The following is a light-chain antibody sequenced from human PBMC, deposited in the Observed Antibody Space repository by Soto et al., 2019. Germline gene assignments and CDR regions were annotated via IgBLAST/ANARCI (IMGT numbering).Light chain of an antibody. V-gene: IGKV1-5*01. J-gene: IGKJ1*01. CDR3: QQYNSYLWT. CDR1: QSISSW. CDR2: DAS. Sequence: DIQMTQSPSTLSASVGDRVTITCRASQSISSWLAWYQQKPGKAPKVLIYDASSLESGVPSRFSGSGPGTEFTLTISSLQPDDFATYYCQQYNSYLWTFGRGTKVDIK.